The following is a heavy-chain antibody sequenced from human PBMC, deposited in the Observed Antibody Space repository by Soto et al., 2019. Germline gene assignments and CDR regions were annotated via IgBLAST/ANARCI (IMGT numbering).Heavy chain of an antibody. CDR2: ISYDGSNK. D-gene: IGHD6-19*01. J-gene: IGHJ4*02. CDR3: ARTYRSGWYYFDY. CDR1: GFTFSSYA. V-gene: IGHV3-30-3*01. Sequence: AGGSLRLSCAASGFTFSSYAMHWVRQAPGKGLEWVAVISYDGSNKNYADSVKGRFTISRDNSKNTLYLQMNSLRVEDMAVFYCARTYRSGWYYFDYWGQGTLVTVSS.